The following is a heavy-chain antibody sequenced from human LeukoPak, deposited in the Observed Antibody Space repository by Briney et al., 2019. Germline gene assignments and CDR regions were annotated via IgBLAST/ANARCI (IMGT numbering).Heavy chain of an antibody. Sequence: PGGSLRLSCAASGFTFSSYAMHWVRQAPGKGLEWVAVISYDGSNKYYADSVKGRFTISRDNSKNTLYLQMNSLRAEDTAVYYCARDGEDYDFWSGYYRFIINFYMDVWGKGTTVTVSS. CDR3: ARDGEDYDFWSGYYRFIINFYMDV. CDR2: ISYDGSNK. J-gene: IGHJ6*03. V-gene: IGHV3-30*04. D-gene: IGHD3-3*01. CDR1: GFTFSSYA.